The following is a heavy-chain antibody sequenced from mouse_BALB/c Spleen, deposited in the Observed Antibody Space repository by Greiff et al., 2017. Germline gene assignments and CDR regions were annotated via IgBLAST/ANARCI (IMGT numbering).Heavy chain of an antibody. Sequence: EVHLVESGAELVKPGASVKLSCTASGFNIKDTYMHWVKQRPEQGLEWIGRIDPANGNTKYDPKFQGKATITADTSSNTAYLQLSSLTSEDTAVYYCARQLGLHYAMDYWGQGTSVTVSS. V-gene: IGHV14-3*02. D-gene: IGHD3-1*01. CDR1: GFNIKDTY. J-gene: IGHJ4*01. CDR2: IDPANGNT. CDR3: ARQLGLHYAMDY.